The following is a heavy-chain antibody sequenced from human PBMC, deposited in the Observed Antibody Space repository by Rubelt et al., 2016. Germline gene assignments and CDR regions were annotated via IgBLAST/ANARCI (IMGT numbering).Heavy chain of an antibody. Sequence: EVQLVESGGGLVQPGGSLKLSCAASGFTFSGSAMHWVRQASGKGLEWVGRIRSKANSYATAYAASVKGRFTISRDDSKNTAYLQMNSLKTEDTAVYYCTRHGGIVVVPAAYGMDVWGQGTTVTVSS. CDR2: IRSKANSYAT. CDR1: GFTFSGSA. V-gene: IGHV3-73*02. J-gene: IGHJ6*02. D-gene: IGHD2-2*01. CDR3: TRHGGIVVVPAAYGMDV.